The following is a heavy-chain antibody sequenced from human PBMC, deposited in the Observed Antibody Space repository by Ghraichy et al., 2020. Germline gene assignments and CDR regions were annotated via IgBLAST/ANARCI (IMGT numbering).Heavy chain of an antibody. CDR2: IYYSGST. V-gene: IGHV4-31*03. Sequence: SETLSLTCTVSGGSISSGGYYWSWIRQHPGKGLEWIGYIYYSGSTYYNPSLKSRVTISVDTSKNQFSLKLSSVTAADTAVYYCARDILSIGGTPTRYFDYWGQGTLVTVSS. CDR1: GGSISSGGYY. CDR3: ARDILSIGGTPTRYFDY. J-gene: IGHJ4*02. D-gene: IGHD3-9*01.